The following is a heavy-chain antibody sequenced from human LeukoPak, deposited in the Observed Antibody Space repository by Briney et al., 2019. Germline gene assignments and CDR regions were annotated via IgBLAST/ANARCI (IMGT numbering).Heavy chain of an antibody. CDR3: TRDRRVVAAAGHYFDY. D-gene: IGHD6-13*01. CDR1: GYTFTSYG. J-gene: IGHJ4*02. Sequence: ASVKVSCKASGYTFTSYGISWVRQAPGQGLEGMGWISAYNGNTNYAQKLQGRVTMTTDTSTSTAYMELRSLRSDDTAVYYCTRDRRVVAAAGHYFDYWGQGTLVTVSS. V-gene: IGHV1-18*01. CDR2: ISAYNGNT.